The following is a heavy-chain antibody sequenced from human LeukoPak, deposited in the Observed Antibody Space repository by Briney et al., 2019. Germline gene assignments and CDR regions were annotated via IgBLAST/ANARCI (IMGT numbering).Heavy chain of an antibody. CDR3: ARVSNNYCVDY. D-gene: IGHD2-21*01. CDR1: VFTFSNYA. CDR2: ISDSGGST. Sequence: GGSRRLSCVASVFTFSNYAMQWVRDGPGKGLEYVSAISDSGGSTYYANSLTGRFTISRDNSKNPLYLQMGSLRADGMALYYCARVSNNYCVDYWGQGTLVTVSS. J-gene: IGHJ4*02. V-gene: IGHV3-64*01.